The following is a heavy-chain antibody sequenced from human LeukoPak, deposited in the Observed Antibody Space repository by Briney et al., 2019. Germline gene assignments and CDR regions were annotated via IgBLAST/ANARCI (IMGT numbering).Heavy chain of an antibody. CDR1: GGSISSSNW. Sequence: SETLSLTCAVSGGSISSSNWWSWVRQPPGKGLEWIGEIYHSGSTNYNPSLKSRVTISVDTSKNQFSLKLSSVTAADTAVYYCARVVSDWRTLDYWGQGTLVTVSS. J-gene: IGHJ4*02. D-gene: IGHD3/OR15-3a*01. CDR3: ARVVSDWRTLDY. V-gene: IGHV4-4*02. CDR2: IYHSGST.